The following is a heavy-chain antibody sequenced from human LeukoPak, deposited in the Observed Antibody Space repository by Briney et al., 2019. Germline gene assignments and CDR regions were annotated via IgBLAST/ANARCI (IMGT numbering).Heavy chain of an antibody. CDR3: ARHWTYYGMDV. D-gene: IGHD3-3*01. J-gene: IGHJ6*02. CDR2: IYYSGST. CDR1: GGSISSYY. V-gene: IGHV4-59*08. Sequence: PSETLSLTCTVSGGSISSYYWSWIRQPPGKGLEWIGYIYYSGSTNYNPSLKSRVTIPVDTSKNQFSLKLSSVTAADTAVYYCARHWTYYGMDVWGQGTTVTVSS.